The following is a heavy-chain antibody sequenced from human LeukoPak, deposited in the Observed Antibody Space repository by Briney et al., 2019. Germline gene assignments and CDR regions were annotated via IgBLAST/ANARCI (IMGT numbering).Heavy chain of an antibody. Sequence: PGGSLRLSCAASGITFSNYGMHWVRQAPGKGLEWVAFIRNDGTYKYYADSVKGRLTISRDNSKNTLYMQMNSLRAEDTAVYYCAKDPNGDYVGAFDSWGQGTMVTVSS. CDR1: GITFSNYG. D-gene: IGHD4-17*01. CDR3: AKDPNGDYVGAFDS. V-gene: IGHV3-30*02. CDR2: IRNDGTYK. J-gene: IGHJ3*02.